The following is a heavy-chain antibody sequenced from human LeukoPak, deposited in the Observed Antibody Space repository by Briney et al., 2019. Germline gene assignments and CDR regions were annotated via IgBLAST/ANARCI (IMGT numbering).Heavy chain of an antibody. CDR1: GFTFSSYS. CDR2: ISGSGGST. Sequence: GGSLRLSCAASGFTFSSYSMNWVRQAPGKGLEWVSAISGSGGSTYYADSVKGRFTISRDNSKNTLYLQMNSLRAEDTAVYYCASPPSHSGSYVPFDYWGQGTLVTVSS. D-gene: IGHD1-26*01. V-gene: IGHV3-23*01. CDR3: ASPPSHSGSYVPFDY. J-gene: IGHJ4*02.